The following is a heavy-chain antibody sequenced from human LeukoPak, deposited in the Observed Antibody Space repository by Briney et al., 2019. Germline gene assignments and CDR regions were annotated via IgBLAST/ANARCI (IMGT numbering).Heavy chain of an antibody. CDR2: IYHSGST. CDR1: GYSISSGYY. J-gene: IGHJ4*02. Sequence: SETLSLTCTVSGYSISSGYYWGYIRQPPGKGLEWIGSIYHSGSTYYNPSLNSRLTISVDTSKNQFSLKLSSVTAADTAVYYCARERGGNYDSSGYIDSWGQGTLVTVSS. CDR3: ARERGGNYDSSGYIDS. V-gene: IGHV4-38-2*02. D-gene: IGHD3-22*01.